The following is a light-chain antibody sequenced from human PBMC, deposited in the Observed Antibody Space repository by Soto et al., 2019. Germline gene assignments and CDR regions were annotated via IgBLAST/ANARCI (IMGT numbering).Light chain of an antibody. CDR1: QSVSSN. Sequence: EIVMTQSTATLSVSPGERATLSCRASQSVSSNLAWYQQKPGQAPRLLIYGASTWSTGIQARFSGSGSGTEFTLTISSLQSEDFAVYYCQQYNNWPPRGRTFGQGTKVEIK. V-gene: IGKV3-15*01. CDR2: GAS. CDR3: QQYNNWPPRGRT. J-gene: IGKJ1*01.